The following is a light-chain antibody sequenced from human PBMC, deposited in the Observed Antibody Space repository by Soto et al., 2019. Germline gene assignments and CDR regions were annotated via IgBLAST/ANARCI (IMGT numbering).Light chain of an antibody. V-gene: IGLV2-8*01. Sequence: QSALTQPPSASGSPGQSVTISCTETSSDVGGYNFVSWYQQHPGKAPKLMIYEVTKRPSGVPDRFSGSKSGNTASLTVSGLQAEDEADYYCSSYTGSNNVVFGGGTKVTVL. J-gene: IGLJ2*01. CDR2: EVT. CDR3: SSYTGSNNVV. CDR1: SSDVGGYNF.